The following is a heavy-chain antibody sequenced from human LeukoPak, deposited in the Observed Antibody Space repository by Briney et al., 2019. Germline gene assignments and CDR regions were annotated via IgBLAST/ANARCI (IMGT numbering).Heavy chain of an antibody. V-gene: IGHV3-21*01. CDR2: ISSSSSYK. CDR3: ARDDSSGYYFDY. Sequence: GGSLRLSCAASVFTFSSYSMNWVRQAPGKGLEWVSSISSSSSYKYYADSVKGRFTISRDNDKNSLYLQMNSLRAEDTAVYYCARDDSSGYYFDYWGQGTLVTVSS. CDR1: VFTFSSYS. J-gene: IGHJ4*02. D-gene: IGHD3-22*01.